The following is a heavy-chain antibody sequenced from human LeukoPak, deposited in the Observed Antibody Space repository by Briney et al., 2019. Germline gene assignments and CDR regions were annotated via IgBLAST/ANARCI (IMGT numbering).Heavy chain of an antibody. Sequence: KPSATLSLTCTVSLASTTSNFWSWVRQSPGKGLEWIGEIHRSGSPNYNPSLQSRVTISIDRSRNQIALELSSVTAADTAVYYCAREILGGFNPGAYWGQGTLVTVSS. J-gene: IGHJ4*02. D-gene: IGHD1-14*01. CDR3: AREILGGFNPGAY. CDR2: IHRSGSP. V-gene: IGHV4-4*02. CDR1: LASTTSNF.